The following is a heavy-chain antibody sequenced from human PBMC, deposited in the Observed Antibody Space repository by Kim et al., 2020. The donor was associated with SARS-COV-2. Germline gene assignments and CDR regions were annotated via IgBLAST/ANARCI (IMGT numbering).Heavy chain of an antibody. V-gene: IGHV4-59*08. CDR1: GGSISSYY. CDR2: IYYSGST. D-gene: IGHD5-18*01. J-gene: IGHJ4*02. CDR3: ARRGGYSYGFPFDY. Sequence: SETLSLTCTVSGGSISSYYWNWIRQPPGKGLEWIGYIYYSGSTNYNPSLKSRVTISVDTSKNQFSLKLSSVTAADTAVYYCARRGGYSYGFPFDYWGQGTLVTVSS.